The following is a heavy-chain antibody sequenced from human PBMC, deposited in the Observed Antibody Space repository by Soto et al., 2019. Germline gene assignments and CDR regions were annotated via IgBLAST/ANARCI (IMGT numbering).Heavy chain of an antibody. J-gene: IGHJ4*02. D-gene: IGHD6-13*01. CDR1: GFTFSSYS. V-gene: IGHV3-21*01. Sequence: GGSLRLSCAASGFTFSSYSMNWVRQAPGKGLECVSSISSSSSYIYYADSVKGRFTISRDNAKNSLYLQMNSLRAEDTAVYYCARRPIAAAGYYFDYWGQGTLVTVSS. CDR2: ISSSSSYI. CDR3: ARRPIAAAGYYFDY.